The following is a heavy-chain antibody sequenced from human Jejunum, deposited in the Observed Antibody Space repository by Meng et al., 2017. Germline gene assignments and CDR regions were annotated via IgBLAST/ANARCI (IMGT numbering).Heavy chain of an antibody. CDR2: IYHSGST. Sequence: QLQVSAPGLVRPPETLSPTCTVSGGSISSVYWWTWVRQSPGKGLEWIGEIYHSGSTNYNPSLKSRVTISVDKSKNQFSLKLTSVTAADTAVYYCARGGYYSFDYWGQGTLVTVSS. CDR3: ARGGYYSFDY. CDR1: GGSISSVYW. V-gene: IGHV4-4*03. D-gene: IGHD5-18*01. J-gene: IGHJ4*02.